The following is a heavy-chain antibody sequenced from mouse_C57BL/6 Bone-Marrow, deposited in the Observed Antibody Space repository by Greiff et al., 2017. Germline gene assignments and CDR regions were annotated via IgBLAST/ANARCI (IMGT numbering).Heavy chain of an antibody. CDR1: GFTFSSYA. D-gene: IGHD2-2*01. J-gene: IGHJ1*03. CDR3: ARAYGYYGYFDV. V-gene: IGHV5-4*01. Sequence: EVQGVESGGGLVKPGGSLKLSCAASGFTFSSYAMSWVRQPPEKRLEWVATISDGGSYTYYPDNVKGRFTISRDNAKNNLYLQMSHLKSEDTAMYYCARAYGYYGYFDVWGTGTTVTVSS. CDR2: ISDGGSYT.